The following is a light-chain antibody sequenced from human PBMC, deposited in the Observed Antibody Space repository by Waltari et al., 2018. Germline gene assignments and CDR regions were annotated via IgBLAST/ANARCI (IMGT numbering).Light chain of an antibody. CDR2: DVS. CDR1: SSDIGYYNY. J-gene: IGLJ2*01. Sequence: QSALTQPVSVSGSPGQSITISCTGTSSDIGYYNYVSWYQQHPGKAPKLLIYDVSNRPSGVSNRFSGSKSGNTASLTISGLQTEDEADYYCSSYTTTSDVVFGGGTKVTVL. CDR3: SSYTTTSDVV. V-gene: IGLV2-14*03.